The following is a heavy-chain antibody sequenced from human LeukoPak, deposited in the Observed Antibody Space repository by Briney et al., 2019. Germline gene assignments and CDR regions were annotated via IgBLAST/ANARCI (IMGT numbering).Heavy chain of an antibody. J-gene: IGHJ5*02. Sequence: SETLSLTCAVYGGSFSGYYWSWIRQPSGKGLEWIGEINHSGSTNYNPSLKSRVTISVDTSKNQFSLKLSSVTAADTAVYYCARGGRYDYVWGSYRYYWFDPWGQGTLVTVSS. D-gene: IGHD3-16*02. CDR3: ARGGRYDYVWGSYRYYWFDP. CDR1: GGSFSGYY. CDR2: INHSGST. V-gene: IGHV4-34*01.